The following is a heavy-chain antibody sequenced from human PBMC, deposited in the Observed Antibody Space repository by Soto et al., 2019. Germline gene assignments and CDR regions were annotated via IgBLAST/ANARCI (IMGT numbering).Heavy chain of an antibody. Sequence: GGSLRLSCAASGFTFSSYAMSWVRQAPGKGLEWVSVISGSGGSTYYADSVKGRFTISRDNSKNTLYLQMDSLRADDTAVYYCAKGPGRGGFGDAAYYYYGMDVWGQGTTVTVSS. D-gene: IGHD3-10*01. CDR1: GFTFSSYA. V-gene: IGHV3-23*01. J-gene: IGHJ6*02. CDR2: ISGSGGST. CDR3: AKGPGRGGFGDAAYYYYGMDV.